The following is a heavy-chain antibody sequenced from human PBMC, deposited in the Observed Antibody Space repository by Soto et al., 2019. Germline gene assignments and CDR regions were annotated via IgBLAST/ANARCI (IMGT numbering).Heavy chain of an antibody. Sequence: SVKVSCKASGGTFNSYAISWVRQAPGQGLEWMGGIIPDFGTGNSAQKFRGRVSIIADASTTTVYMRLSGLTLEDTAVYYCARERGGYNRGDFEFWGQGTQVTVSS. CDR3: ARERGGYNRGDFEF. J-gene: IGHJ4*02. V-gene: IGHV1-69*13. D-gene: IGHD1-26*01. CDR2: IIPDFGTG. CDR1: GGTFNSYA.